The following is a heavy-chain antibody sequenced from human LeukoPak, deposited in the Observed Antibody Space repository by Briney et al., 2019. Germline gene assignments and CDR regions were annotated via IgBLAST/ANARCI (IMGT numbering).Heavy chain of an antibody. CDR2: IIPIFGTA. CDR3: AREGYSSGWYPGDI. V-gene: IGHV1-69*13. Sequence: GASVKVSCKASGYTFTSYGISWVRQAPGQGLEWMGGIIPIFGTANYAQKFQGRVTITADESTSTAYMELSSLRSEDTAVYYCAREGYSSGWYPGDIWGQGTMVTVSS. D-gene: IGHD6-19*01. J-gene: IGHJ3*02. CDR1: GYTFTSYG.